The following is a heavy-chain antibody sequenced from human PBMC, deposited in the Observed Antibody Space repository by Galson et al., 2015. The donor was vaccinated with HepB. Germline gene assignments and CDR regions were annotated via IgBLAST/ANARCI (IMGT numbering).Heavy chain of an antibody. CDR1: GFTFSSYG. D-gene: IGHD3-3*01. CDR3: ARAAPPYYDFWSGYYPDY. J-gene: IGHJ4*02. Sequence: SLRLSCAASGFTFSSYGMHWVRQAPGKGLEWVAVIWYDGSNKYYADSVKGRFTISRDNSKNTLYLQMNSLRAEDTAVYYCARAAPPYYDFWSGYYPDYWGQGTLVTVSS. V-gene: IGHV3-33*01. CDR2: IWYDGSNK.